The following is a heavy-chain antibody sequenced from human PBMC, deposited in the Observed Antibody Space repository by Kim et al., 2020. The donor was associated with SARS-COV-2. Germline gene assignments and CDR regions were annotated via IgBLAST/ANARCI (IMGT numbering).Heavy chain of an antibody. CDR2: INHSGST. Sequence: SETLSLTCAVYGGSFSGYYWSWIRQPPGKGLEWIGEINHSGSTNYNPSLKSRVTISVDTSKNQFSLKLSSVTAVDTAVYYCARVRGRGGPADYWGQGTLVTVSS. V-gene: IGHV4-34*01. CDR1: GGSFSGYY. CDR3: ARVRGRGGPADY. J-gene: IGHJ4*02. D-gene: IGHD3-10*01.